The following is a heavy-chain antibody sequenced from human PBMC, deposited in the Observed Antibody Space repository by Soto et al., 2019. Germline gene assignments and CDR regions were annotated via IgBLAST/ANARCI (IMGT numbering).Heavy chain of an antibody. Sequence: TGGSLRLSCAASGFTFSSYCVHWVHQAPGKGLEWVAVISYDGSNKYYADSVKGRFTISRDNSKNTLYLQMNSLRAEDTAVYYCAKAIYYDSSAPPDPWGQGTLVTVSS. D-gene: IGHD3-22*01. V-gene: IGHV3-30*18. J-gene: IGHJ5*02. CDR3: AKAIYYDSSAPPDP. CDR2: ISYDGSNK. CDR1: GFTFSSYC.